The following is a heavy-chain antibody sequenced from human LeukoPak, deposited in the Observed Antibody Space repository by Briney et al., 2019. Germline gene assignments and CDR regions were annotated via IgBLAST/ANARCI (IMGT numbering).Heavy chain of an antibody. Sequence: PSETLSLTCAVSGGSISSSNWWSWVRQPPGKGLEWIEEIYHSGSTNYNPSLKSRVTISVDKSKNQFSLKLSSVTAADTAVYYCARGVPSSIAARHLDYWGQGTLVTVSS. CDR2: IYHSGST. CDR1: GGSISSSNW. J-gene: IGHJ4*02. D-gene: IGHD6-6*01. V-gene: IGHV4-4*02. CDR3: ARGVPSSIAARHLDY.